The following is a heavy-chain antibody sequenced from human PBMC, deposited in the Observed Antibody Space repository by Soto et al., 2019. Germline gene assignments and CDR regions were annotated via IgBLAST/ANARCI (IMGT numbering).Heavy chain of an antibody. Sequence: QVQLQQWGAGLLKPSETLSLTCAVYGGSFSGYYWSWIRQPPGKGLEWIGEINHSGSTNYNPSFKSRVTISVDTSKNQFSLKLSSVTAADTAVYYCAREGVVVVAAKGYAFDIWGQGTMVTVSS. D-gene: IGHD2-15*01. CDR3: AREGVVVVAAKGYAFDI. V-gene: IGHV4-34*01. CDR1: GGSFSGYY. J-gene: IGHJ3*02. CDR2: INHSGST.